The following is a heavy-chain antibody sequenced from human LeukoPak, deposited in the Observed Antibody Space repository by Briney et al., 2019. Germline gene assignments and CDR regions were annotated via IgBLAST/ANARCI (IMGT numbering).Heavy chain of an antibody. D-gene: IGHD6-13*01. J-gene: IGHJ4*02. CDR2: ISGSGGST. V-gene: IGHV3-23*01. CDR1: GFTFSSYA. Sequence: PGGSLRLSCAASGFTFSSYAMSWVRQAPGKGLEWVSAISGSGGSTYYADSVKGRFTISRDNSKNTLYLQMNSLRAEDTAVYYCAKPLQYSSSWYCFDYWGQGTLVTVSS. CDR3: AKPLQYSSSWYCFDY.